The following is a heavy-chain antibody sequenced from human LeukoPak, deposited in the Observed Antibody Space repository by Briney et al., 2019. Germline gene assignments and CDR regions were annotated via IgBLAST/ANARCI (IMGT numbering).Heavy chain of an antibody. V-gene: IGHV3-11*01. D-gene: IGHD2-2*01. Sequence: GGSLRLSCAASGFTFSDYYMSWIRQAPGKGLEWVSYISSSGSTMYYADSVKGRFTISRDNAKNSLYLQMNSLRAEDTAVYYCARDRRWIVVVPAAPLDYWGQGTLVTVSS. CDR3: ARDRRWIVVVPAAPLDY. CDR1: GFTFSDYY. J-gene: IGHJ4*02. CDR2: ISSSGSTM.